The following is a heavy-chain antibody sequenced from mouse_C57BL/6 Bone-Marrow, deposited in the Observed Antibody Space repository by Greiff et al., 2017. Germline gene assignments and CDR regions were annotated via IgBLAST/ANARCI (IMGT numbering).Heavy chain of an antibody. CDR2: IDPEDGET. CDR1: GFNIKDYY. Sequence: EVQLQQSGAELVKPGASVKLSCTASGFNIKDYYIHWVKQRTEQGLEWIGRIDPEDGETTYAPKFQDTATITADTSSNTAYLQLSSLTSEDTAGDDCTRSLIYYRTNYWVQGTTLTVSS. J-gene: IGHJ2*01. V-gene: IGHV14-2*01. CDR3: TRSLIYYRTNY. D-gene: IGHD1-1*01.